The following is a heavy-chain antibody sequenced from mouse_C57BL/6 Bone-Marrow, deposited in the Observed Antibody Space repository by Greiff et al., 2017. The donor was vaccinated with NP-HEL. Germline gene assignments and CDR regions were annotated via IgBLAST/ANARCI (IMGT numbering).Heavy chain of an antibody. Sequence: EVMLVESGGGLVKPGGSLKLSCAASGFTFSSYAMSWVRQTPEKRLEWVATISDGGSYTYYPDNVKGRFTISRDNAKNNLYLQMSHLKSEDTAMYYCAREDYGYEAWFAYWGQGTLVTVSA. CDR3: AREDYGYEAWFAY. J-gene: IGHJ3*01. V-gene: IGHV5-4*01. CDR2: ISDGGSYT. CDR1: GFTFSSYA. D-gene: IGHD2-2*01.